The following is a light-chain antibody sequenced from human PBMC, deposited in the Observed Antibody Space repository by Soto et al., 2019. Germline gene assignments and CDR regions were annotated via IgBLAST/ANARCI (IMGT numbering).Light chain of an antibody. CDR1: QSVSSN. CDR2: GAS. Sequence: EIVMTQSPATLSVSPGERATLSCRASQSVSSNLAWYQQKPGQAPRLLIYGASTRATGIPARFSGSGSGTEFTLIISSLQSEDFAVYYCQQYNNWPQTFGHGTKLEIK. J-gene: IGKJ2*01. CDR3: QQYNNWPQT. V-gene: IGKV3-15*01.